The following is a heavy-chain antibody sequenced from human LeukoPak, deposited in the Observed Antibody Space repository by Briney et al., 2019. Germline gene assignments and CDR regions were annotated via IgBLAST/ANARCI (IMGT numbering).Heavy chain of an antibody. V-gene: IGHV3-13*01. CDR3: ASSPAYSSSWYAIDN. CDR1: GFTFTNYD. CDR2: IGTAGDT. D-gene: IGHD6-13*01. Sequence: GGSLRLSCAASGFTFTNYDMHWVRQAAGKGLEWVSAIGTAGDTYYPGSVKGRFTISRENAKNSLYLQVNSLSAGDTAVYYCASSPAYSSSWYAIDNWGQGTLVTVSS. J-gene: IGHJ4*02.